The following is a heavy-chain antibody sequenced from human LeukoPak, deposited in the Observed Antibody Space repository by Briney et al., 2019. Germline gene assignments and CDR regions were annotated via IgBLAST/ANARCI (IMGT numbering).Heavy chain of an antibody. CDR2: ISGSGGSI. V-gene: IGHV3-23*01. D-gene: IGHD3-16*01. CDR3: AKDTFSGVDV. CDR1: GFTFSSYA. J-gene: IGHJ6*04. Sequence: GGSLRLSCAASGFTFSSYAMSWVRQAPGKGLEWVSVISGSGGSIYYADSVKGRSTISRDNSKNTLHLQMNSLRAEDTAVYYCAKDTFSGVDVWGKGTTVTVSS.